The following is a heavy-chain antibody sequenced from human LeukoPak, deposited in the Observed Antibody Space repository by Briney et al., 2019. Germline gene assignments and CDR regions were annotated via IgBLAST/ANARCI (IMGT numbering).Heavy chain of an antibody. Sequence: SETLSLTCTVSGGSISSSSYYWGWIRQPPGKGLEWIGYIYYSGSTYYNPSLKSRVTISVDTSKNQFSLKLSSVTAADTAVYYCARDQNGYCSSTSCYTADYYYGMDVWGQGTTVTVSS. J-gene: IGHJ6*02. CDR1: GGSISSSSYY. CDR2: IYYSGST. V-gene: IGHV4-31*03. CDR3: ARDQNGYCSSTSCYTADYYYGMDV. D-gene: IGHD2-2*02.